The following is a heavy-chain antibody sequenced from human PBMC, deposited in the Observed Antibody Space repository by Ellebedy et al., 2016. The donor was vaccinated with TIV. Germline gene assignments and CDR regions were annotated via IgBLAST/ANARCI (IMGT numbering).Heavy chain of an antibody. D-gene: IGHD1-26*01. CDR3: AGGRADVWELLAY. CDR2: INHSGST. J-gene: IGHJ4*02. Sequence: SETLSLXCAVYGGSFSGYYWSWIRQPPGKGLEWIGEINHSGSTDYNPSLKSRVTISVDTSKNQFSLKLTSVTAADTAVYYCAGGRADVWELLAYWGQGTLATVSS. CDR1: GGSFSGYY. V-gene: IGHV4-34*01.